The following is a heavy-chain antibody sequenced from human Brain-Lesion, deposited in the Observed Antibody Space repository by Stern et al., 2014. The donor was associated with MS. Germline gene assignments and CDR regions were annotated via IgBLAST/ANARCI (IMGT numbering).Heavy chain of an antibody. CDR3: ARDYGDLEFDL. D-gene: IGHD4-17*01. J-gene: IGHJ4*02. Sequence: VQLLESGPGLVKPSQTLSLTCTVSGGPISSHSYYWSWIRQPAGKGLEWIGRIYASGNTNYNPSLQSRVSLSVDTSKNHLSLRLISVTASDTAVYYCARDYGDLEFDLWGQGTLVTVSS. CDR1: GGPISSHSYY. CDR2: IYASGNT. V-gene: IGHV4-61*02.